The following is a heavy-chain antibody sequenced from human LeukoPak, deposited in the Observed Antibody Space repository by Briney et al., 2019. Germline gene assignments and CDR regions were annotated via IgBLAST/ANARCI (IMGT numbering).Heavy chain of an antibody. D-gene: IGHD3-10*01. J-gene: IGHJ6*04. CDR2: ISYNENT. V-gene: IGHV4-61*01. CDR3: AREASLVRGIFITRYGLDV. CDR1: GGSVSSGTYS. Sequence: SETLSLTCTVSGGSVSSGTYSWTWIRQPPGKGLEWIAYISYNENTNYNPSLKSRLTISLDTSSNQFSLRLSSVTAADTAVYYCAREASLVRGIFITRYGLDVWGRGTTVTVSS.